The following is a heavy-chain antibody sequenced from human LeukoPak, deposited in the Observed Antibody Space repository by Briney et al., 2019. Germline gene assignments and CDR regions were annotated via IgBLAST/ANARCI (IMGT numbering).Heavy chain of an antibody. J-gene: IGHJ4*02. CDR1: GGTFSSYA. V-gene: IGHV1-69*05. CDR2: IIPIFGTA. Sequence: ASVKVSCKASGGTFSSYAISWVRQAPGQGLEWMGGIIPIFGTANYAQKFQGRVTMTTDTSTSTAYMELRSLRSDDTAVYYCARAPRSGAAGTNYWGQGTLVTVSS. CDR3: ARAPRSGAAGTNY. D-gene: IGHD6-13*01.